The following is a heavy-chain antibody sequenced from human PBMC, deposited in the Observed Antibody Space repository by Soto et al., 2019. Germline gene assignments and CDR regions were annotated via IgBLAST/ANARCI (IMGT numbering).Heavy chain of an antibody. D-gene: IGHD6-19*01. CDR3: ARDGVEAGLHLDN. CDR1: GFIFRSYW. CDR2: INQDGSEK. J-gene: IGHJ4*02. Sequence: EVQLVESGGGLVQPGGSLRLSCAASGFIFRSYWMSWVRQAPGKGLEWVANINQDGSEKYYVDSVRGRFIISRDNAENSLYLQMNSLRAEDTAVYYCARDGVEAGLHLDNWGQGTLVTVST. V-gene: IGHV3-7*01.